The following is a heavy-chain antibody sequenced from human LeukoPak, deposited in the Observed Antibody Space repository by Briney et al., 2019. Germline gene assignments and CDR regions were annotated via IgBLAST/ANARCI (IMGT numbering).Heavy chain of an antibody. Sequence: ASVQVSCKTSGDTFTSDAITWVRQAPGQGLEWMGRIIPVLNITTYAQRFQGRVTITADTSTSTVYMELSSLRSDETAVSYCSVDQGLTAAPAHGFDAWGQGTTVIVSS. V-gene: IGHV1-69*04. J-gene: IGHJ6*02. CDR1: GDTFTSDA. CDR3: SVDQGLTAAPAHGFDA. D-gene: IGHD5-12*01. CDR2: IIPVLNIT.